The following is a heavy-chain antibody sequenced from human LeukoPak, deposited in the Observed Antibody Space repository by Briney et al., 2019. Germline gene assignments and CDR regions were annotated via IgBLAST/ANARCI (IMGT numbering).Heavy chain of an antibody. CDR1: GFTFSDYY. V-gene: IGHV3-11*01. Sequence: GGSLRLSCAASGFTFSDYYMSWIRQAPGKGLEWVSYISSSGSTIYYADSVKGRFSISRDNAKNPLYLQMNSLRAEDTAVYYCARDRDEWEIGTHFDYWGQGTLVTVSS. CDR3: ARDRDEWEIGTHFDY. J-gene: IGHJ4*02. CDR2: ISSSGSTI. D-gene: IGHD1-26*01.